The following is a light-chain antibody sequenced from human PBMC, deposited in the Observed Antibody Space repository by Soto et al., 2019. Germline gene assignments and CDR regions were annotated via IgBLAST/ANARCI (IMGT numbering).Light chain of an antibody. Sequence: EIVLTQSPGTLSLSPGERATLSCRASQSISSSYLAWYQQKPGQSPRLLIYGESSRATGIPDRFSGSGSGTDFTLTISRLEPEDFAVYYWQQYGGSPQYTFGQGTKLEIK. CDR3: QQYGGSPQYT. CDR2: GES. V-gene: IGKV3-20*01. CDR1: QSISSSY. J-gene: IGKJ2*01.